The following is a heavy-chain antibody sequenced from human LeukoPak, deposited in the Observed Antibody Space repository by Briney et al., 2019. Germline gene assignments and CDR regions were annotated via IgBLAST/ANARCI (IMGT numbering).Heavy chain of an antibody. J-gene: IGHJ6*03. Sequence: SVKVSCKASGGSFSSYAISWVRQAPGQGLEWMGGIIPIFGTANYAQKFQGRVTITTDESTSTAYMELSSLRSEDTAVYYCASGMGRYGSGSYPMDVWGKGTTVTVSS. CDR1: GGSFSSYA. CDR3: ASGMGRYGSGSYPMDV. V-gene: IGHV1-69*05. D-gene: IGHD3-10*01. CDR2: IIPIFGTA.